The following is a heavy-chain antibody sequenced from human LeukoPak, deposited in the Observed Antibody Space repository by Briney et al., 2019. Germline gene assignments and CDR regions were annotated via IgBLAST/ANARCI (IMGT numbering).Heavy chain of an antibody. CDR2: INPNSGGT. Sequence: ASVKVSCKASGYTFTGYYMHWVRQAPGQGLEWMGRINPNSGGTNYAQKFQGRVTMTRNTSISTAYMELSSLRSEDTAVYYCARGLGGESYYYYYYMDVWGKGTTVTVSS. J-gene: IGHJ6*03. CDR3: ARGLGGESYYYYYYMDV. CDR1: GYTFTGYY. D-gene: IGHD3-10*01. V-gene: IGHV1-2*06.